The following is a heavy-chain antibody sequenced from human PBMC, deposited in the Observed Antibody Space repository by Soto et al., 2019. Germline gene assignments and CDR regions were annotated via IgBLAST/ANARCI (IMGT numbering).Heavy chain of an antibody. Sequence: SDTLSLTCAVYGGSFSVYYWSWIRQPPGKGLEWIGEINHSGSTNYNPSLKSRVTISVDTSKNQFSLKLSSVTAADTAVYYCARGVYSSGWYDGLDPWGQGTLVTAPQ. CDR3: ARGVYSSGWYDGLDP. CDR2: INHSGST. J-gene: IGHJ5*02. V-gene: IGHV4-34*01. CDR1: GGSFSVYY. D-gene: IGHD6-19*01.